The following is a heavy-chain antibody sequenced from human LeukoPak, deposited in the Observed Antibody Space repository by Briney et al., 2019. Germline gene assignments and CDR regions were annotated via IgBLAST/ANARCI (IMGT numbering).Heavy chain of an antibody. CDR3: ARARTHYYYYMDV. CDR2: INHSGST. V-gene: IGHV4-34*01. J-gene: IGHJ6*03. Sequence: SQTLSLTCAVDGGSFSGYYWSWIRQPPGKGLEWIGEINHSGSTNYNPSLKSRVTISVDTSKNQFSLKLSSVTAADTAVYYCARARTHYYYYMDVWGKGTTVTVSS. CDR1: GGSFSGYY.